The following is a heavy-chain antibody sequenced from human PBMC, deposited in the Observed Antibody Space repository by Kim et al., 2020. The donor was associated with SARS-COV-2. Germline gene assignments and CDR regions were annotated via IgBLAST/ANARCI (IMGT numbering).Heavy chain of an antibody. J-gene: IGHJ4*02. CDR3: ARPRGSGSYFDN. Sequence: SASPVNGRFTISRDTSKNTLYLQMDSLRVEDTALYYCARPRGSGSYFDNWGQGTLVTVSS. D-gene: IGHD1-26*01. V-gene: IGHV3-30*14.